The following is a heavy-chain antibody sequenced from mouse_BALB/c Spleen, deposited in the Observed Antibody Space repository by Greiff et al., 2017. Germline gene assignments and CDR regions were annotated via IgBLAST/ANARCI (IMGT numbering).Heavy chain of an antibody. CDR3: ARALYGNYGVMDY. CDR2: IDPENGNT. CDR1: GFNIKDYY. Sequence: EVKLQESGAELVRPGALVKLSCKASGFNIKDYYMHWVKQRPEQGLEWIGWIDPENGNTIYDPKFQGKASITADTSSNTAYLQLSSLTSEDTAVYYCARALYGNYGVMDYWGQGTSVTVSS. J-gene: IGHJ4*01. V-gene: IGHV14-1*02. D-gene: IGHD2-1*01.